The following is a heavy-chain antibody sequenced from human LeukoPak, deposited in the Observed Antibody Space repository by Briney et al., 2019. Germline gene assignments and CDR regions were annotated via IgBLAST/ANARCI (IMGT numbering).Heavy chain of an antibody. Sequence: GASVKVSCKASGYTFTSYDINWVRQAPGQGLEWMGWMNPNSGNTGYAQKFQGRVTMTTDTSTSTAYMELRSLRSDDTAVYYCARDSRFVEYFYDSSGYYSGYWGQGTLVTVSS. CDR3: ARDSRFVEYFYDSSGYYSGY. J-gene: IGHJ4*02. CDR1: GYTFTSYD. D-gene: IGHD3-22*01. V-gene: IGHV1-8*01. CDR2: MNPNSGNT.